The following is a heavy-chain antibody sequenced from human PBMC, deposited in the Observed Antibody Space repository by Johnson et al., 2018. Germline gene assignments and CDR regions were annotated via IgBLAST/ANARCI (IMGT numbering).Heavy chain of an antibody. V-gene: IGHV1-69*01. CDR3: ACYNYYESSGSRYFQH. Sequence: VQLVETGAEVKKPGSSVKVSCKASGGTFSSYAISWVRQAPGQGLEWMGGSIPIFGTANYAQKFQGRVTITADESTSTAYMELSSLRTEDTAVYYCACYNYYESSGSRYFQHWGQGTLVTVSS. D-gene: IGHD3-22*01. CDR1: GGTFSSYA. CDR2: SIPIFGTA. J-gene: IGHJ1*01.